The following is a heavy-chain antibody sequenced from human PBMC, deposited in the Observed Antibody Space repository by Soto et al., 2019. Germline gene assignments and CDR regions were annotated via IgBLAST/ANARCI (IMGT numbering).Heavy chain of an antibody. V-gene: IGHV1-69*08. CDR2: IIPILGTP. Sequence: VASVKVSCKVSGDTFSTYSISWVRQAPGQGLEWLGGIIPILGTPSYAQRFQDRVTITADKSTSTAYMELSSLRSEDTAVYYCARERSRYDRSGYYRPDYWGQGTLDTVST. D-gene: IGHD3-22*01. J-gene: IGHJ4*02. CDR3: ARERSRYDRSGYYRPDY. CDR1: GDTFSTYS.